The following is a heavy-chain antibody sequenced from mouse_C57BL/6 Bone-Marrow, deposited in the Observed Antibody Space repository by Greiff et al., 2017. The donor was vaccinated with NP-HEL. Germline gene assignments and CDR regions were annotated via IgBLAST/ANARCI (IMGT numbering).Heavy chain of an antibody. Sequence: QVQLQQSGAELVRPGTSVKMSCKASGYTFTNYWIGWAKQRPGHGLEWIGDIYPGGGYTNYNEKFKGKATLTADKSSSTAYMQFSSLTSEDSAIYYCAMGGGFYAMDYWGQGTSVTVSS. J-gene: IGHJ4*01. CDR1: GYTFTNYW. CDR2: IYPGGGYT. V-gene: IGHV1-63*01. CDR3: AMGGGFYAMDY. D-gene: IGHD4-1*01.